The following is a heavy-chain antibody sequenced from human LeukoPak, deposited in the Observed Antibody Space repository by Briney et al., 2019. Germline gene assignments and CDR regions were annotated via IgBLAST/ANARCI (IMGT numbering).Heavy chain of an antibody. J-gene: IGHJ6*03. CDR3: ARARYSSSWYYYMDV. CDR1: GGSFSGYY. Sequence: SETLSLTCAVYGGSFSGYYWSWIRQPPGKGLEWIGEINHSGSTNYNPSLKSRVTISVDTSKNQFSLKLSSVTAADTAVYYCARARYSSSWYYYMDVWGKGTTVTVSS. CDR2: INHSGST. D-gene: IGHD6-13*01. V-gene: IGHV4-34*01.